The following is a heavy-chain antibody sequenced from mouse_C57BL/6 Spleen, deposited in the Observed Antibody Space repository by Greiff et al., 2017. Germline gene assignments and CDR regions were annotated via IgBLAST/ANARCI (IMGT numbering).Heavy chain of an antibody. V-gene: IGHV1-42*01. CDR2: MNPSTGGT. Sequence: DVQLQEPGPELVKPGASVKLSCKASGYSFTAYYMNWVKQSPEKSLEWIGKMNPSTGGTTYNQKFKAKATLTVYKSSITASMQLKSLTSEDSAVYYCARRGTAVVNWYFEVWGTGTTVTVSS. J-gene: IGHJ1*03. D-gene: IGHD1-1*01. CDR1: GYSFTAYY. CDR3: ARRGTAVVNWYFEV.